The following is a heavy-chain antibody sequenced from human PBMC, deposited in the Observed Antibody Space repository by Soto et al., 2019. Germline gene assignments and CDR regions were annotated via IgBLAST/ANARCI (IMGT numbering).Heavy chain of an antibody. D-gene: IGHD5-12*01. Sequence: QVQLQESGPGLVKPSQTLSLTCTVSGGSISSGGYYWSWIRQHPGKGLEWIGYIYYSGSTYYNPSLKSRVTISVDTSKNHFSLKLSSVTAADTAVYYCAVSGYDSNWFDPWGQGTLVTVSS. J-gene: IGHJ5*02. CDR3: AVSGYDSNWFDP. CDR2: IYYSGST. CDR1: GGSISSGGYY. V-gene: IGHV4-31*03.